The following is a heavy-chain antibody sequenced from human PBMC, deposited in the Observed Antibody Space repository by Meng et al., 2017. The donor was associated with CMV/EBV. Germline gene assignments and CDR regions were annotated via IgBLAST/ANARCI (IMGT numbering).Heavy chain of an antibody. V-gene: IGHV3-21*01. CDR2: ISSSSSYI. CDR3: ARLYLPLSFDY. Sequence: GGSLRLSCAASGFAFSSYSMNWVRQAPGKGLEWVSSISSSSSYIYYADSVKGRFTISRDNAKNPLYLQMNSLRAEDTAVYYCARLYLPLSFDYWGQGTLVTVSS. J-gene: IGHJ4*02. D-gene: IGHD2-2*02. CDR1: GFAFSSYS.